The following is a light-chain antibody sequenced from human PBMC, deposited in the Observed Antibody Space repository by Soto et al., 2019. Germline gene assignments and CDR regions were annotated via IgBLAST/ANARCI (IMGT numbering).Light chain of an antibody. Sequence: SYELTQPPSGSVSPGQTASITCSGDKLGYKYACWYQQKPGQSPVLVIYQDSKRPSGIPERFSGSNSGNTATLTISGTQALDEADYYCQAWDRSYVVFGGGTKLTVL. J-gene: IGLJ2*01. CDR2: QDS. CDR1: KLGYKY. CDR3: QAWDRSYVV. V-gene: IGLV3-1*01.